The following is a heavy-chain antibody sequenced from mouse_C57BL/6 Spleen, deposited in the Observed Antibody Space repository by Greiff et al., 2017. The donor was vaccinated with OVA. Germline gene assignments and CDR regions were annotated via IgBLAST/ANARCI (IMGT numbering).Heavy chain of an antibody. CDR1: GYTFSDYY. CDR3: ARDLRSSYAMDY. J-gene: IGHJ4*01. Sequence: EVQVVESEGGLVQPGSSMKLSCTASGYTFSDYYMAWVRQVPEKGLEWVANINYDGSSTYYLDSLKSRFIISRDNTNNILYLQMSSLKSEDTATYYCARDLRSSYAMDYWGQGTSVTVSS. D-gene: IGHD1-1*01. V-gene: IGHV5-16*01. CDR2: INYDGSST.